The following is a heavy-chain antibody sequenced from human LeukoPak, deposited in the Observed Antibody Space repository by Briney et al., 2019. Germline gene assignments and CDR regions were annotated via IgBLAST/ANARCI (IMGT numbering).Heavy chain of an antibody. CDR3: AKRRGYSYGYLADY. Sequence: GRSLRLSCAASGFTFDDSAMHWVRQAPGKGLEWVLGINWNSGSIGYADSVKGRFTISRDNAKNSLYLQMNSLRAEDTALYYCAKRRGYSYGYLADYWGQGTLVTVSS. CDR2: INWNSGSI. CDR1: GFTFDDSA. V-gene: IGHV3-9*01. D-gene: IGHD5-18*01. J-gene: IGHJ4*02.